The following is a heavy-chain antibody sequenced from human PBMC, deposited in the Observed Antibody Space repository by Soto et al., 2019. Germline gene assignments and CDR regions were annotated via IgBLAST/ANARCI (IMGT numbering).Heavy chain of an antibody. D-gene: IGHD3-22*01. Sequence: GGSLRLSCAASGFTFTTYAMSWVRQAPGKGLEWVSAISGSGGSAYYAGAVKGRFTISRDNSKNTLYLQMNSLRAEDTAVYYCAKVTELVVVITTSFDYWGQGTLVTVSS. CDR3: AKVTELVVVITTSFDY. CDR1: GFTFTTYA. CDR2: ISGSGGSA. V-gene: IGHV3-23*01. J-gene: IGHJ4*02.